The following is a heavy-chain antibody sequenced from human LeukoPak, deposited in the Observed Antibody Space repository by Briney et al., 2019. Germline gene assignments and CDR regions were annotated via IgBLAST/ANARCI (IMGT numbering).Heavy chain of an antibody. CDR2: IIPIFGTA. CDR1: GGTFSSYA. CDR3: ATGTGNYYDSSGYHYYYYYMDV. Sequence: GSSVKVSCKASGGTFSSYAISWVRQAPGQGLEWMGGIIPIFGTANYAQKFQGRVTITADKSTSTAYMELSSLRSEDTAVYYCATGTGNYYDSSGYHYYYYYMDVWGKGTTVTVSS. V-gene: IGHV1-69*06. D-gene: IGHD3-22*01. J-gene: IGHJ6*03.